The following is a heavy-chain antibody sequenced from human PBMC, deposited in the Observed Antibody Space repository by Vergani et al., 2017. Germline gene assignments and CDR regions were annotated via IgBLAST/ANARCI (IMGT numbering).Heavy chain of an antibody. CDR1: GFTFSSYA. V-gene: IGHV3-30*04. D-gene: IGHD3-16*02. Sequence: QVQLVESGGGVVQPGRSLRLSCAASGFTFSSYAMHWVRQAPGKGLEWVAVISYDGSNKYYADSVKGRFTISRDNSKNTLYLQMNSLRAEDTAVYYCARDGRYDYIWGSYRYTEPSWGQGTLVTVSS. J-gene: IGHJ4*02. CDR2: ISYDGSNK. CDR3: ARDGRYDYIWGSYRYTEPS.